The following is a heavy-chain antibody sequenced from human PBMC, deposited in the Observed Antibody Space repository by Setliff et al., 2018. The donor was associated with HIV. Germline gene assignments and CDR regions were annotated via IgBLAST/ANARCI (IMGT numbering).Heavy chain of an antibody. CDR2: TTPLLGTT. V-gene: IGHV1-69*13. CDR1: GNTFSSYG. Sequence: SVKVSCKASGNTFSSYGITWVRQAPGQGLEWMGGTTPLLGTTNYAQKFQGRVTITADASSSTMYMELSGLRSGDTAVYYCAGPRGDEAFDVWGQGTKVTVSS. CDR3: AGPRGDEAFDV. D-gene: IGHD3-10*01. J-gene: IGHJ3*01.